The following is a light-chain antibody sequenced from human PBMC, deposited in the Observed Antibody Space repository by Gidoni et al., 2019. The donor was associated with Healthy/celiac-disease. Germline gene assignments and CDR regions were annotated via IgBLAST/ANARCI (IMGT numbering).Light chain of an antibody. Sequence: EIVMTQSPATLSVSPGERAILSCRASQSVSSNLAWYQQRPGQAPRLLIYGASTRATGNPARFSGSGSGTEFTLTISSLQSEDFAVYYCQQYNNWPPYTFGQGTKLEIK. J-gene: IGKJ2*01. CDR1: QSVSSN. CDR3: QQYNNWPPYT. CDR2: GAS. V-gene: IGKV3-15*01.